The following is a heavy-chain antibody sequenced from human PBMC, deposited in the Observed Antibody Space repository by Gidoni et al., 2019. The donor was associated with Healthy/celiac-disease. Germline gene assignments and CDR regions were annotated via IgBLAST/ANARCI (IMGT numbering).Heavy chain of an antibody. V-gene: IGHV3-23*01. CDR2: MSGSGGST. Sequence: EVQLLESGGGLVQPGGSMRLSCAASGFPFSSYAMRSVRQAPGKGLVWVSAMSGSGGSTYYADSVKGRVTISRDNSKNTLYLQMNSLRAEDTAVYYCAKDSGWFDPWGQGTLVTVSS. CDR3: AKDSGWFDP. CDR1: GFPFSSYA. J-gene: IGHJ5*02. D-gene: IGHD1-26*01.